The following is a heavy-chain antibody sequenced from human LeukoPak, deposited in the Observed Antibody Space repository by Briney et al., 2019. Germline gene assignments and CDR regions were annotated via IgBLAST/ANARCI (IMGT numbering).Heavy chain of an antibody. CDR2: IYYSGRT. Sequence: SETLSLTCTVSGGSISRGSYCWGWIRQPPGKGLEWIGSIYYSGRTYYNPSLKSRVTISVDTSKNQFSLRLSSVTAADTSVNDCVRRPRTYFEYWGQGTLVTVSS. J-gene: IGHJ4*02. CDR3: VRRPRTYFEY. V-gene: IGHV4-39*01. CDR1: GGSISRGSYC.